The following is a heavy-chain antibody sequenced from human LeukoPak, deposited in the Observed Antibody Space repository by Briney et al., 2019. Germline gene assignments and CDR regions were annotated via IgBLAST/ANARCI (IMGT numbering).Heavy chain of an antibody. Sequence: GESLRLSCAVSGFTFSIYDMHWVRQAPGKGLEWVAFIRYDGGIKHYADSVKGRFTISKDNSENTVSLQMNSLRPEDTAVYYCTKLAAASPDYWGQGTLVTVSS. V-gene: IGHV3-30*02. D-gene: IGHD6-13*01. J-gene: IGHJ4*02. CDR2: IRYDGGIK. CDR1: GFTFSIYD. CDR3: TKLAAASPDY.